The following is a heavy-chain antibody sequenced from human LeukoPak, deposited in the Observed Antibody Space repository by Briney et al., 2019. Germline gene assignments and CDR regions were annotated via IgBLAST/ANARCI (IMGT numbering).Heavy chain of an antibody. CDR3: ARNRGTFVELMFDI. Sequence: SETLSLTCAVSGGSFSGYYWGWIRQPPGKGLEWIGEINHDGRINYHSSLKSRLTISVDTTKNQFSLKLSSVTAADTAVYYCARNRGTFVELMFDIWGLGTMVTVSS. CDR2: INHDGRI. J-gene: IGHJ3*02. V-gene: IGHV4-34*01. D-gene: IGHD1-1*01. CDR1: GGSFSGYY.